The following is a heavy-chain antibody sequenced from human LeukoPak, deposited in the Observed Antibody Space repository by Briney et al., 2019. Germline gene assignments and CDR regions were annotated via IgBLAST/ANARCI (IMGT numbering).Heavy chain of an antibody. CDR1: GFTLSSYG. J-gene: IGHJ4*02. CDR3: ERDRRMSDVFPAKFDY. Sequence: GGALRLSCAASGFTLSSYGMHWVCQAPGKGLEWVAVIWYDGSNKYYADSVKGRFTISRDNSKNTLYLQMNSLRAEDTAVYYCERDRRMSDVFPAKFDYWGQGTLVTVSS. D-gene: IGHD2-21*01. CDR2: IWYDGSNK. V-gene: IGHV3-33*01.